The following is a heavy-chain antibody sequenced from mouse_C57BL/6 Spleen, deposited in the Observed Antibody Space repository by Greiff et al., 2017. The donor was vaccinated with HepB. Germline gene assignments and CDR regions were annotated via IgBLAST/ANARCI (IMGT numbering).Heavy chain of an antibody. CDR3: ARSGGGAYDYFDY. CDR1: GYTFTSYW. D-gene: IGHD6-5*01. CDR2: IDPSDSYT. V-gene: IGHV1-59*01. J-gene: IGHJ2*01. Sequence: VQLQQPGAELVRPGTSVKLSCKASGYTFTSYWMHWVKQRPGQGLEWIGVIDPSDSYTNYNQKFKGKATLTVDTSSSTAYMQLSSLTSEDSAVYYCARSGGGAYDYFDYWGQGTTLTVSS.